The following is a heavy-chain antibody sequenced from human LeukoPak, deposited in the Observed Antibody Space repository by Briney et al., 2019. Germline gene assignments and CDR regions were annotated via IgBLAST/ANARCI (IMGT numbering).Heavy chain of an antibody. J-gene: IGHJ4*02. Sequence: ASETLSLTCTASGVSIGTSTHYWAWIRQPPGKGLEWIASMFYGGSTYYNASLRSRVSLSVDTSRNQFSLKLTSVTASDTAIFYCVRQGGWGGAASLIDFWGQGTLVTVSS. CDR2: MFYGGST. D-gene: IGHD2-15*01. V-gene: IGHV4-39*01. CDR3: VRQGGWGGAASLIDF. CDR1: GVSIGTSTHY.